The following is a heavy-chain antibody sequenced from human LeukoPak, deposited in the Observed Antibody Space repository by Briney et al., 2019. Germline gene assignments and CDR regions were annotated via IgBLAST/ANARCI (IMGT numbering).Heavy chain of an antibody. CDR3: ARDIGGATYFDY. J-gene: IGHJ4*02. Sequence: SETLSLTCAVYGGSFSGYYWSWIRQPPGKGLEWIGHIYYSGNTNYNPSLKSRVTISVDTSKNQFSLKLSSVTAADTAAYYCARDIGGATYFDYWGQGTLVTVSS. V-gene: IGHV4-59*01. D-gene: IGHD1-26*01. CDR1: GGSFSGYY. CDR2: IYYSGNT.